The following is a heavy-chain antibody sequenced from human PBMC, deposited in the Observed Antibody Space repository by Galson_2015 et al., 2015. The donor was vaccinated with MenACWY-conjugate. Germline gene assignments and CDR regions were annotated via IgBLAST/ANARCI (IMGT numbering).Heavy chain of an antibody. CDR3: ARYCSINSCSHGGGGMDV. V-gene: IGHV3-53*01. Sequence: SLRLSCAASELTVSSNYITWVRQAPGKGLEWVSAIYDDGRTNYADSVKGRFTISRDNSKNKVYLQMDGLRAEDTAVYYCARYCSINSCSHGGGGMDVWCQGTTVTVSS. J-gene: IGHJ6*02. D-gene: IGHD2-2*01. CDR1: ELTVSSNY. CDR2: IYDDGRT.